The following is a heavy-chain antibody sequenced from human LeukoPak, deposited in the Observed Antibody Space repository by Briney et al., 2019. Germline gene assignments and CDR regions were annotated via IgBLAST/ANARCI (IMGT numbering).Heavy chain of an antibody. CDR3: AKAGVPAYYYYYYMDV. Sequence: ASVKVSCKASGYTFTTYAISWVRQAPGQGLEWMGWINPTRGDTNYAQKFQGRVIMTRDTSITTVYMELSRLRSDDTAMYYCAKAGVPAYYYYYYMDVWGKGTTVTVSS. CDR2: INPTRGDT. CDR1: GYTFTTYA. D-gene: IGHD7-27*01. J-gene: IGHJ6*03. V-gene: IGHV1-2*02.